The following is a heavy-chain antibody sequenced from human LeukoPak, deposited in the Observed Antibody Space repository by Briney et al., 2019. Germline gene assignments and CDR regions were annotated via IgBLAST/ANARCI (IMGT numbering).Heavy chain of an antibody. V-gene: IGHV3-66*04. Sequence: GGSLRLSCAASGFTVSSNYMSWVRQAPGKGLEWVSVIYSGGSTYYADSVKGRFTISRDNSKNTLYLQMNSLRAEDTAVYYCASHFGDYGMPYYFDYWGQGSLVTVSS. J-gene: IGHJ4*02. D-gene: IGHD4-17*01. CDR3: ASHFGDYGMPYYFDY. CDR2: IYSGGST. CDR1: GFTVSSNY.